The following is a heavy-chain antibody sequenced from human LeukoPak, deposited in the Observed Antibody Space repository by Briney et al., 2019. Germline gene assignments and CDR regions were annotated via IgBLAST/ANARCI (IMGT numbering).Heavy chain of an antibody. V-gene: IGHV3-23*01. D-gene: IGHD3-22*01. Sequence: GGSLRLSCAASGFTFNSYGMHWVRQAPGKGLEWVSAISGSGGSTYYADSVKGRFTISRDNSKNTLYLQMNSLRAEDTAVYYCAKSARFYYDSSGYQRYFDLWGRGTLVTVSS. CDR3: AKSARFYYDSSGYQRYFDL. CDR1: GFTFNSYG. CDR2: ISGSGGST. J-gene: IGHJ2*01.